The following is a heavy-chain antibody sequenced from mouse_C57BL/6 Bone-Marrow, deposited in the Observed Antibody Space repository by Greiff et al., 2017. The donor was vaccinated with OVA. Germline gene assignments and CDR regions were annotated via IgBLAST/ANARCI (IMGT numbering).Heavy chain of an antibody. J-gene: IGHJ2*01. CDR2: LYPGDGDT. CDR1: GYAFSSSW. D-gene: IGHD1-1*01. V-gene: IGHV1-82*01. CDR3: ATLYYGSSYPY. Sequence: QVQLQQSGPELVKPGASVKISCKASGYAFSSSWMNWVKQRPGKGLEWIGRLYPGDGDTNYNGKFKGKATLTADKSSSTAYMQLSSLTSEDSAVYFCATLYYGSSYPYWGQGTTLTVSS.